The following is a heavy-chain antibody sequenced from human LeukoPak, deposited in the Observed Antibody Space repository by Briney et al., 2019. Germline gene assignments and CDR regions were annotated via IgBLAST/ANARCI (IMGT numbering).Heavy chain of an antibody. Sequence: PGRSLRLSCAASGFTFDDYAMHWVRQAPGKGLEWVSGISWNSGSIGYADSVKGRFTISRDNAKNSLYLQMNSLRAEDMALYYCAKRESSGWPIDAFDICGQGTMVTVSS. CDR2: ISWNSGSI. D-gene: IGHD6-19*01. V-gene: IGHV3-9*03. CDR1: GFTFDDYA. CDR3: AKRESSGWPIDAFDI. J-gene: IGHJ3*02.